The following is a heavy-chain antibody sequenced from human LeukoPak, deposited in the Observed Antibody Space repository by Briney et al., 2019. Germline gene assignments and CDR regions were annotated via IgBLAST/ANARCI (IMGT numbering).Heavy chain of an antibody. CDR1: GGSISSSSYY. J-gene: IGHJ5*02. V-gene: IGHV4-39*01. Sequence: PSETLSLTCTVSGGSISSSSYYWGWIRQPPGKGLEWIGSIYYSGSTYYNPSLKSRVTISVDTSKNQFSLKLSSVTAADTAVYYCARHIRGYSYGLMFDPWGQGTLVTVSS. CDR3: ARHIRGYSYGLMFDP. D-gene: IGHD5-18*01. CDR2: IYYSGST.